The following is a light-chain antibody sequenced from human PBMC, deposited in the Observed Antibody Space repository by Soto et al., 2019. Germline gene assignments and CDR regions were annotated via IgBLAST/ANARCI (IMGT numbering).Light chain of an antibody. V-gene: IGKV3-15*01. CDR1: QSVISTY. CDR2: DAS. Sequence: EIVLTQSPGTLSLSPGERATLSCRASQSVISTYLAWHQQKPGQAPRILLYDASTRATGIPARFSGSGSGTEFTLTISSLQSEDFAVYYCQQYHNWPITFGQGTRLEI. CDR3: QQYHNWPIT. J-gene: IGKJ5*01.